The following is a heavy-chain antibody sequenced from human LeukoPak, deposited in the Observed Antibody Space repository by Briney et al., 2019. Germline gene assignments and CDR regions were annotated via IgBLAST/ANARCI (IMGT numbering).Heavy chain of an antibody. CDR1: GGSLSSGGYY. Sequence: SETLSLTCTVSGGSLSSGGYYWSWIRQPPGKGLEWIGYIYHSGSTYYNPSLKSRVTISVDRSKNQFSLKLSSVTAADTAVYYCARSLAEFYGDYVDYWGQGTLVTVSS. V-gene: IGHV4-30-2*01. CDR2: IYHSGST. D-gene: IGHD4-17*01. J-gene: IGHJ4*02. CDR3: ARSLAEFYGDYVDY.